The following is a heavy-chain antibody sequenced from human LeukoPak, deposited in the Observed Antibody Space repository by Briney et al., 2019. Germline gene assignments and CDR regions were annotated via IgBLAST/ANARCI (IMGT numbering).Heavy chain of an antibody. J-gene: IGHJ5*02. Sequence: ASVKVSCKASGYTFTGYYMHWVRQAPGQGLEWMGWINPNSGGTNYAQKFQGRVTMTGDTSISTAYMELSRLRSDDTAVYYCASSPCSGGSCYSDWFDPWGQGTLVTVSS. V-gene: IGHV1-2*02. CDR1: GYTFTGYY. CDR2: INPNSGGT. CDR3: ASSPCSGGSCYSDWFDP. D-gene: IGHD2-15*01.